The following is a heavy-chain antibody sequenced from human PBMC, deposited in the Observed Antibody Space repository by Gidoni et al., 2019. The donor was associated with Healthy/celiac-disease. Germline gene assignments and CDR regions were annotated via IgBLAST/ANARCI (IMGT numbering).Heavy chain of an antibody. CDR3: ATGPTRLPRSWFDP. CDR1: GSSFTTYW. Sequence: VHLVQSGAEVKKPGESLRISCTGSGSSFTTYWINWVRQMPGKGLEWMGRIDPSDSYTNYSPSFQGHVTISADKSISTAYLQWSSLKASDTAMYYCATGPTRLPRSWFDPWGQGTLVTVSS. CDR2: IDPSDSYT. D-gene: IGHD6-25*01. V-gene: IGHV5-10-1*03. J-gene: IGHJ5*02.